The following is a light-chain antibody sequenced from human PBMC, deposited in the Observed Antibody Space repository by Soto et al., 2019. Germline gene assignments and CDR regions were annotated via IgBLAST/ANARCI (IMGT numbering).Light chain of an antibody. CDR2: EVT. J-gene: IGLJ3*02. V-gene: IGLV2-8*01. Sequence: QSALTQPPSASGAPGQSVTISCTGTRSDVGAYKYVSWYQQYPGKAPKLRMYEVTKRPSGVPDRFSGSKSGNTASLTVSGLQSEDEADYYCTSYVGNDIWVFGGGTKVTVL. CDR1: RSDVGAYKY. CDR3: TSYVGNDIWV.